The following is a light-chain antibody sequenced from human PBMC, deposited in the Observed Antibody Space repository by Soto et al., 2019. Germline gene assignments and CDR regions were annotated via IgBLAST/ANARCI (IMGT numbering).Light chain of an antibody. CDR2: GAS. Sequence: EIVMTQSPATLSVSPGERATLSCRASQSVGSNLAWYQQKPGQAPRLLIYGASTRATGFPARFSGSGSATEFTLTISSLQSEDFAVYYCQQYNNWPQTFGQGTKVEIK. CDR3: QQYNNWPQT. CDR1: QSVGSN. J-gene: IGKJ1*01. V-gene: IGKV3-15*01.